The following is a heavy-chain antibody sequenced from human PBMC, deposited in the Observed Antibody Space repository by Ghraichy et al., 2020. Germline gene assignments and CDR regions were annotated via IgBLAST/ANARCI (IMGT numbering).Heavy chain of an antibody. CDR1: GFSFDDYG. CDR3: VLAVAGIRY. V-gene: IGHV3-9*01. J-gene: IGHJ4*02. D-gene: IGHD6-19*01. Sequence: SLNISCAASGFSFDDYGMHWVRQAPGEGLKWVSGINWKNGNIDYADSVKGRFTISRDTAKNSLYLQMNSLRAEDTAFYYCVLAVAGIRYWGQGTLVTVSS. CDR2: INWKNGNI.